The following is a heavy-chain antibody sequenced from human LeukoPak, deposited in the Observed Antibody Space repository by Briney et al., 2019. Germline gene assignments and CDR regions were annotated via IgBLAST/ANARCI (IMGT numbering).Heavy chain of an antibody. J-gene: IGHJ6*03. D-gene: IGHD2/OR15-2a*01. CDR2: IYTSGST. CDR1: GNSISSSYY. V-gene: IGHV4-38-2*01. Sequence: PSETLSLTCAVSGNSISSSYYWGWIRQPPGKGLEWIGRIYTSGSTHYNPSLNSRVSISIDTSENQFSLNLSSVTAADTAVYYCARGEETRYFYYFYMDVWGKGTTVTVPS. CDR3: ARGEETRYFYYFYMDV.